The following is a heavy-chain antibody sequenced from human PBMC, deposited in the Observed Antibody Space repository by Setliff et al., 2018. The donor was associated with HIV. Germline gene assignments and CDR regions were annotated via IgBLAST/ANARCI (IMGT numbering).Heavy chain of an antibody. D-gene: IGHD2-21*02. CDR1: GGAFSSYS. J-gene: IGHJ4*02. V-gene: IGHV1-69*13. CDR2: IIPIFGTT. CDR3: ARGRHAVVVTALEHDY. Sequence: SVKVSCKASGGAFSSYSITWVRQAPGQGLEWVGGIIPIFGTTNYAQNFQGRVTISADESTSTAYMELSSLRSEDTAVYYCARGRHAVVVTALEHDYWGQGTLVTVSS.